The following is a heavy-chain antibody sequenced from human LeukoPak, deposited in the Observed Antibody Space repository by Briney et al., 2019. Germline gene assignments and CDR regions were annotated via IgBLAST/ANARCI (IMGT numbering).Heavy chain of an antibody. Sequence: PGGSLRLSCAASGFTVSSNYMSWVRQAPGKGLEWVSVIYSGGSTYYADSVKGRFNISRDNSKNTLYLQINRLRAEDTAVYYCARDEPEYYDSSGYDYWGQGTLVTVSS. D-gene: IGHD3-22*01. CDR2: IYSGGST. J-gene: IGHJ4*02. V-gene: IGHV3-66*01. CDR1: GFTVSSNY. CDR3: ARDEPEYYDSSGYDY.